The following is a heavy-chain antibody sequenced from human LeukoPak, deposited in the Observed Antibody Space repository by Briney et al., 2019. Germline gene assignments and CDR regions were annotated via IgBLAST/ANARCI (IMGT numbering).Heavy chain of an antibody. CDR1: GFTFSSYA. J-gene: IGHJ4*02. D-gene: IGHD6-13*01. V-gene: IGHV3-23*01. CDR2: I. Sequence: GSLRLPCAAPGFTFSSYAMSWVRQAPGKGLEWVSAIKGRFTISRDNSKSTLYLQMNSLRAEDTAVYYCASSNSSSWSFDYWGQGTLVTVSS. CDR3: ASSNSSSWSFDY.